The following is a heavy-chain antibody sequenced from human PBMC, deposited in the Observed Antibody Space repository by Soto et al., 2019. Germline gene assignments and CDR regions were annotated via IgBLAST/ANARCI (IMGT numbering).Heavy chain of an antibody. D-gene: IGHD2-2*01. CDR3: ARDLIAYCSSTSCYVPFDY. J-gene: IGHJ4*02. V-gene: IGHV3-7*01. Sequence: GGSLRLSCAASGFTFSSYWMSWVRQAPGKGLEWVANIKQDGSEKYYVDSVKGRFTISRDNAKNSLYLQMNSLRAEDTAVYYCARDLIAYCSSTSCYVPFDYWGQGTLVTVSS. CDR2: IKQDGSEK. CDR1: GFTFSSYW.